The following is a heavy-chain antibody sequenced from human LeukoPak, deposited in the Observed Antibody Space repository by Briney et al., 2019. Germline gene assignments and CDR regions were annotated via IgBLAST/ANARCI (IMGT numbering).Heavy chain of an antibody. V-gene: IGHV3-21*01. J-gene: IGHJ4*02. D-gene: IGHD1-26*01. CDR2: ISSSSSYI. Sequence: GGSLRLSCAASGFTFSSYEMNWVRQAPGKGLEWVSSISSSSSYIYYADSLKGRFTISRDNAKNSLYLQTNSLRAEDTAVYYCAREFRWELLGLDYWGQGTLVTVSS. CDR3: AREFRWELLGLDY. CDR1: GFTFSSYE.